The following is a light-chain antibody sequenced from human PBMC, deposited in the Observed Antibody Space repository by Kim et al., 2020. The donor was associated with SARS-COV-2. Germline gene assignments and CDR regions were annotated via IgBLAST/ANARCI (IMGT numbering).Light chain of an antibody. Sequence: VALGQTVRITCQGDSLRSYYATWYQQKPGQAPKVVIYDKDNRPSGVPDRFSGSSSGNTAYLTITGTQAGDEADYYCNSRDSSDYVVFGGGTKVTVL. CDR3: NSRDSSDYVV. CDR1: SLRSYY. V-gene: IGLV3-19*01. J-gene: IGLJ2*01. CDR2: DKD.